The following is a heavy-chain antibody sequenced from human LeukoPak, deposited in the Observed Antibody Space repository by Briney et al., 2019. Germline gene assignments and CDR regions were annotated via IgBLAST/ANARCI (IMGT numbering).Heavy chain of an antibody. CDR2: INPSGGST. J-gene: IGHJ6*02. D-gene: IGHD2-2*01. CDR3: ARDIVVVPAAPTGIYYYYGVDV. V-gene: IGHV1-46*01. Sequence: ASGKVSCKASGYTLTSDYMHWGRQAPGQGLEWMGIINPSGGSTSYAQKFPGRVTMTRDTSTSTVYMELSSLRSEDTAVYYCARDIVVVPAAPTGIYYYYGVDVWGQGTTVTVSS. CDR1: GYTLTSDY.